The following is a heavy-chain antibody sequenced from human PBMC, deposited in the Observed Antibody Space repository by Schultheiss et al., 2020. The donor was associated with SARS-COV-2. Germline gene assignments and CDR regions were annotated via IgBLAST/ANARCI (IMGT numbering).Heavy chain of an antibody. D-gene: IGHD1-26*01. J-gene: IGHJ4*02. CDR3: AAREGVN. Sequence: ASVKVSCKASGYTFTDFGISWVRQAPGQGLEWMGWVSPHKGYSNHAQKFQDRVTMTRNTSISTAYMELSSLRSEDTAVYYCAAREGVNWGQGTLVTVSS. CDR2: VSPHKGYS. CDR1: GYTFTDFG. V-gene: IGHV1-18*01.